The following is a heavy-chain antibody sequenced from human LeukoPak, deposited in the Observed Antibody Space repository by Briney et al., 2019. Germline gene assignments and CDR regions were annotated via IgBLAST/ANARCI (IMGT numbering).Heavy chain of an antibody. CDR1: RFTFSTYS. D-gene: IGHD3-22*01. CDR3: ARTMIVNARTMDAFDI. CDR2: ISSRSSTI. Sequence: PGGSLRLSCAASRFTFSTYSMNWVRQAPGKGLEWVSYISSRSSTISYADSVKGRFTISRDNAKNSLYLQMNSLRAEDTAVYYCARTMIVNARTMDAFDIWGQGTMVTVSS. V-gene: IGHV3-48*04. J-gene: IGHJ3*02.